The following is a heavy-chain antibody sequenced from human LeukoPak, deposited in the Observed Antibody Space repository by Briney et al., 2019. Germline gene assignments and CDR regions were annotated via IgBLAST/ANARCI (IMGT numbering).Heavy chain of an antibody. Sequence: GGSLRLSCAASGFTFSNYWMNWVRQAPGKGLEWVANIKQDGSDKYYVESVKGRFTISRDNAKNSLFLQMNSLRAEDTAVYYCARGNGVGVWGRGTTVTVSS. CDR1: GFTFSNYW. V-gene: IGHV3-7*01. J-gene: IGHJ6*02. CDR3: ARGNGVGV. CDR2: IKQDGSDK.